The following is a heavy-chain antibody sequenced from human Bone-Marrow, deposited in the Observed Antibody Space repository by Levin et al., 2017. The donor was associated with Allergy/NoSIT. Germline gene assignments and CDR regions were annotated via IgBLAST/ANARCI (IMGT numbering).Heavy chain of an antibody. D-gene: IGHD6-19*01. J-gene: IGHJ4*02. CDR2: ITGSGETT. CDR1: GFTFSNSV. Sequence: GGSLRLSCAASGFTFSNSVFSWVRQAPGKGLEWVSAITGSGETTYYADSVRGRFTISRDNSKNALYLQMNSLRAEDTAVYYCAKDAGYSRGWYGFDYWGQGTLVTVSS. CDR3: AKDAGYSRGWYGFDY. V-gene: IGHV3-23*01.